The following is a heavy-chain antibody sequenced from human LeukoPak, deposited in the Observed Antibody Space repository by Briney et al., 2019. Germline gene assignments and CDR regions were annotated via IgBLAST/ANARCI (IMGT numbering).Heavy chain of an antibody. V-gene: IGHV3-7*01. D-gene: IGHD2-2*03. J-gene: IGHJ4*02. CDR3: ASGYGDFDY. CDR2: INEGGSEE. Sequence: GGSLRLSCAASGFAFSSYLMTWVRQAPGKGLEWVASINEGGSEERYADSVRGRFIISRDNADNSLYLQMNSLRVEDTAVYYCASGYGDFDYWGQGTLVTVSS. CDR1: GFAFSSYL.